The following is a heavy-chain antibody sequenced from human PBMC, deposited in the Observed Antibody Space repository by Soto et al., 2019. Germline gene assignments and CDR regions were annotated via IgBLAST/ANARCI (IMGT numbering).Heavy chain of an antibody. CDR2: ISPYNGNT. CDR3: ARGTTVTTTPTYYYMDV. Sequence: ASVTVSCQASGYTFSSYAISWVRQAPGQGLEWMGWISPYNGNTNYAQNLQGRVTMTTDTSTTTAYMELRSLRSDDTAIYYCARGTTVTTTPTYYYMDVWGKGTTVTVSS. CDR1: GYTFSSYA. V-gene: IGHV1-18*01. D-gene: IGHD4-4*01. J-gene: IGHJ6*03.